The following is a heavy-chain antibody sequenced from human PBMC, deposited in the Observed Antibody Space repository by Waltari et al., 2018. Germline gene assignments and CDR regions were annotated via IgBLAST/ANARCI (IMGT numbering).Heavy chain of an antibody. Sequence: EVQLVESGGGLVQPGGSLRLSCSASGCTFRRYVMHWVRQAPGKGLEYVSVISDNGGNTYYGDSVKGRFTVSRDNSKNTLYLQMSSMRADDTAVYYCVKGRAVGYDYDYWGQGTLVTVSS. CDR3: VKGRAVGYDYDY. CDR2: ISDNGGNT. V-gene: IGHV3-64D*06. J-gene: IGHJ4*02. CDR1: GCTFRRYV. D-gene: IGHD5-12*01.